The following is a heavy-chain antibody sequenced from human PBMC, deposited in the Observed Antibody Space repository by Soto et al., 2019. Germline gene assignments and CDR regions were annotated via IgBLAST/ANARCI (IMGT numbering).Heavy chain of an antibody. CDR1: GFTFSSYG. V-gene: IGHV3-30*18. CDR3: AKVSHITMIVVSYFDY. D-gene: IGHD3-22*01. CDR2: ISYDGSNK. J-gene: IGHJ4*02. Sequence: GGSLRLSCAASGFTFSSYGMHWVRQAPGKGLEWVAVISYDGSNKYYADSVKGRFTISRDNSKNTLYLQMNSLRAEDTAVYYCAKVSHITMIVVSYFDYWGQGTLVTVSS.